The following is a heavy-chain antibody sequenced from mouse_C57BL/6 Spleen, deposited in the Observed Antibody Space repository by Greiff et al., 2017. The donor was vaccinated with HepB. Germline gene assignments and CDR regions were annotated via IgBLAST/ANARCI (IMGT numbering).Heavy chain of an antibody. CDR1: GYTFTSYW. CDR3: ARGTYDGYYPYYFDY. D-gene: IGHD2-3*01. J-gene: IGHJ2*01. V-gene: IGHV1-64*01. CDR2: IHPNSGST. Sequence: QVQLQQPGAELVKPGASVKLSCKASGYTFTSYWMHWVKQRPGQGLEWIGMIHPNSGSTNYNEKFKSKATLTVDKSSSTAYMQLSSLTSEDSAVYYCARGTYDGYYPYYFDYWGQGTTLTVSS.